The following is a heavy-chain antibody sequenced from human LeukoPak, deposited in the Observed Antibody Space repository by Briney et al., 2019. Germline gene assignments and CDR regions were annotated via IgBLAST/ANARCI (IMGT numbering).Heavy chain of an antibody. CDR1: GGSFSGYY. J-gene: IGHJ2*01. Sequence: SETLSLTCAVYGGSFSGYYWSWIRQPPGKGLEWIGYIYYSGSTNYNPSLKSRVTISVDTSKNQFSLKLSSVTAADTAVYYCATLDLWGRGTLVTVSS. CDR2: IYYSGST. CDR3: ATLDL. V-gene: IGHV4-59*01.